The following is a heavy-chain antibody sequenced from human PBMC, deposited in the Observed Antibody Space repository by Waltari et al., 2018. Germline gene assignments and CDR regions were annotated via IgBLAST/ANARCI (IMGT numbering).Heavy chain of an antibody. J-gene: IGHJ3*02. D-gene: IGHD3-3*01. CDR3: ARDLNFWSGYYPLAFDI. CDR2: ISSSSSTI. Sequence: EVQLVESGGGLVQPGGSLRLSCAASGFTFSSYSMNWVRQAPGKGLEWVSYISSSSSTIYYADSVKGRFTISRDNAKNSLYLQMKSLRAEDTAVYYCARDLNFWSGYYPLAFDIWGQGTMVTVSS. V-gene: IGHV3-48*01. CDR1: GFTFSSYS.